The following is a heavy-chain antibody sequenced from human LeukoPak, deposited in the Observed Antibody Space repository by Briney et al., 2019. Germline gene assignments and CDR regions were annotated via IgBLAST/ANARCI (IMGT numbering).Heavy chain of an antibody. CDR1: GGSISSSNFY. Sequence: NSSETLSLTCTVSGGSISSSNFYWSWIRQPAGKGLEWIGRIYTSGSSNYNPSLKSRVTISGDTSKNQFSLKLSSVTAADTAVYYCARGGGSGYVYVWGQGTLVTVSS. J-gene: IGHJ4*02. V-gene: IGHV4-61*02. CDR2: IYTSGSS. D-gene: IGHD5-12*01. CDR3: ARGGGSGYVYV.